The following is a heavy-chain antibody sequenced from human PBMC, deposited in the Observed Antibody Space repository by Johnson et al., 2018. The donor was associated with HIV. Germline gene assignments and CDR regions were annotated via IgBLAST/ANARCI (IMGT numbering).Heavy chain of an antibody. V-gene: IGHV3-30*14. CDR1: GFTFSSYA. CDR2: ISYDGSNK. D-gene: IGHD1-7*01. J-gene: IGHJ3*02. Sequence: QVQLVESGGGVVRPGGSLGLSCAASGFTFSSYAMHWVRQAPGKGLEWVAVISYDGSNKYYADSVKGRFTISRDNSKNTLYLQMNSLRAEDTAVYYCATSLTGTRPFDTWGQGTMVTVSS. CDR3: ATSLTGTRPFDT.